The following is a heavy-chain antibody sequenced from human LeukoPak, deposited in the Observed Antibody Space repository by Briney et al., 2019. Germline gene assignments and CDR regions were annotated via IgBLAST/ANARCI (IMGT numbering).Heavy chain of an antibody. J-gene: IGHJ4*02. CDR2: ISGSGGST. D-gene: IGHD2-2*02. CDR1: GFTFSSYA. V-gene: IGHV3-23*01. CDR3: AKPAWIVGKYCSSTSCYTPFDY. Sequence: PGGSLRLSCAASGFTFSSYAMSWVRQAPRKGLEWVSAISGSGGSTYYADSVKGRFTISRDNSKNTLYLQMNSLRAEDTAVYYRAKPAWIVGKYCSSTSCYTPFDYWGQGTLVTVSS.